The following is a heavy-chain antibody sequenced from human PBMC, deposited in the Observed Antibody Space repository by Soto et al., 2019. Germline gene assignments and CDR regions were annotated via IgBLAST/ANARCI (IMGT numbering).Heavy chain of an antibody. J-gene: IGHJ6*03. D-gene: IGHD3-3*01. Sequence: QVQLVQSGAEVKKPGASVRVSCEASGYTFTTHSLNWVRQSPGQSLEWMGWINPDSGYTKYSENFQDRVTITRDTSASTAYLELSSLRSEDTAVYYCARDPPGVFGYYMDVWGKGTTVIVSS. V-gene: IGHV1-3*01. CDR1: GYTFTTHS. CDR3: ARDPPGVFGYYMDV. CDR2: INPDSGYT.